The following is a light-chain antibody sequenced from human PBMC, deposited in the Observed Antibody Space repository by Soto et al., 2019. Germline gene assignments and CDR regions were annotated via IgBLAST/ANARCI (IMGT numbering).Light chain of an antibody. CDR2: EVS. J-gene: IGLJ3*02. CDR1: GSDVGGYKY. CDR3: SSYTSSTTVVL. Sequence: QSALTQPASVSGSPGQSITISCTGTGSDVGGYKYVSWYQHHPGKAPQLIIYEVSNRPSGVSNRFSGSKSGNTASLTISGLQAEDEADYYCSSYTSSTTVVLFGGGTKVTV. V-gene: IGLV2-14*01.